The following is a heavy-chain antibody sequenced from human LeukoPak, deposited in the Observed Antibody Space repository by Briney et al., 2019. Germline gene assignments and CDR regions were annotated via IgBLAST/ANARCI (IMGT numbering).Heavy chain of an antibody. Sequence: ASVKVSCKASGYTFTGYYMHWVRQAPGEGLEWMGWINPNSGGTNYAQKFQGRVTMTRDTSISTAYMELSRLRSDDTAVYYCARDAMAEPNQLDYWGQGTLVTVSS. D-gene: IGHD2-2*01. CDR1: GYTFTGYY. CDR2: INPNSGGT. J-gene: IGHJ4*02. CDR3: ARDAMAEPNQLDY. V-gene: IGHV1-2*02.